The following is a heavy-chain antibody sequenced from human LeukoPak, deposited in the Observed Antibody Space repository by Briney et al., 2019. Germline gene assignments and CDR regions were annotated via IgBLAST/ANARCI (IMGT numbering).Heavy chain of an antibody. CDR3: ARAARQGFTMIVVPFFYFDL. CDR1: GGSISSGASD. V-gene: IGHV4-31*03. J-gene: IGHJ2*01. D-gene: IGHD3-22*01. Sequence: SETLSLTCTVSGGSISSGASDWGWIRQHPKRGLEWVGYINHSGSTYYNPSLGSRVTTSVDTSKNQFSLKLSSVTAADSAVYYCARAARQGFTMIVVPFFYFDLWGRGTLVTVSS. CDR2: INHSGST.